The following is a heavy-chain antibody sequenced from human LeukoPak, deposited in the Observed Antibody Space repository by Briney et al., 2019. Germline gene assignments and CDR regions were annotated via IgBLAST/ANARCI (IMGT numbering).Heavy chain of an antibody. CDR1: GFTFSSYW. J-gene: IGHJ4*02. CDR2: INGDGSST. D-gene: IGHD3-9*01. CDR3: ARDQAYYDILTGYSTRGYFDY. V-gene: IGHV3-74*01. Sequence: GGSLRLSCAASGFTFSSYWMHWVRQAPGKGLVWVSRINGDGSSTSYADSVKGRFTISRDNAKNTLHLQMNSLRAEDTAVYYCARDQAYYDILTGYSTRGYFDYWGQGTLVTVSS.